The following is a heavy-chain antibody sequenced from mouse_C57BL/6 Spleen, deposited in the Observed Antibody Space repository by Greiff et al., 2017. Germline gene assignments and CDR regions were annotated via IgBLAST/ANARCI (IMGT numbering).Heavy chain of an antibody. D-gene: IGHD1-1*01. V-gene: IGHV1-55*01. CDR1: GYTFPSYW. CDR3: ARGGYYGSRGYAMDY. J-gene: IGHJ4*01. CDR2: IYPGSGST. Sequence: QVQLHQPGAELVKPGASVKMSCKASGYTFPSYWITWVKQRPGQGLEWIGDIYPGSGSTNYNEKFKSKATLTVDTSSSTAYMQLSSLTSEDSAVYYCARGGYYGSRGYAMDYWGQGTSVTVSS.